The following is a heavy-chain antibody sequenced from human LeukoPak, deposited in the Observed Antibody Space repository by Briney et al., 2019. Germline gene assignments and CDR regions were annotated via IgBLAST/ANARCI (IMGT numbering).Heavy chain of an antibody. CDR3: ARAYAGFDYYYYGMDV. CDR1: GFTFSSYD. CDR2: IGTAGDT. V-gene: IGHV3-13*01. D-gene: IGHD3-16*01. J-gene: IGHJ6*02. Sequence: GGSLRLSCAASGFTFSSYDMHWVRQATGKGLEWVSAIGTAGDTYYPGSVEGRFTISRENAKNSLYLQMNSLRAGDTAVYYCARAYAGFDYYYYGMDVWGQGTTVTVSS.